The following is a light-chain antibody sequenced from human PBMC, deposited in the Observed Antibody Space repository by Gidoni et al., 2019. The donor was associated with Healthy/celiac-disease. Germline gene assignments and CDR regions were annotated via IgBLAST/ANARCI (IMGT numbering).Light chain of an antibody. CDR3: NSRDSSGNHEEV. CDR2: GKN. Sequence: SSELTQDTAVSVALGQTVRITCQGDSLRSYYASWYQQKPGQAPVLVIYGKNNRPSGIPDRFSGSSSGNTASLTITGAQAEDEADYYCNSRDSSGNHEEVFGGGTKLTVL. CDR1: SLRSYY. J-gene: IGLJ2*01. V-gene: IGLV3-19*01.